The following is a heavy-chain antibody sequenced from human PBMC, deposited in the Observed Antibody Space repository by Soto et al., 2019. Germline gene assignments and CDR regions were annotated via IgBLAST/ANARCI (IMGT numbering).Heavy chain of an antibody. CDR3: ARDNRDYGDPTGYYYGMDV. CDR2: IYYSGST. CDR1: GGSISSGGYY. J-gene: IGHJ6*02. D-gene: IGHD4-17*01. Sequence: SETLSLTCTVSGGSISSGGYYWSWIRQHPGKGLEWIEYIYYSGSTYYNPSLKSRVTISVDTSKNQFSLKLSSVTAADTAVYYCARDNRDYGDPTGYYYGMDVWGQGTTVTVSS. V-gene: IGHV4-31*03.